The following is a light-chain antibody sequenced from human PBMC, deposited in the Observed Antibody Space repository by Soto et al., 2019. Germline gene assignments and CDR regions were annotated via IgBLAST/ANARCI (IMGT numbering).Light chain of an antibody. Sequence: EIVLTQAPATLSLSPVGRATLSCRASQSVSSYLAWYQQKPGQAPRLLIYDASNRATGIPARFSGSGSGTDFTLTISSLEPEDFAVYYCQQRSNWPLTFGGGTKVDIK. CDR1: QSVSSY. CDR2: DAS. J-gene: IGKJ4*01. CDR3: QQRSNWPLT. V-gene: IGKV3-11*01.